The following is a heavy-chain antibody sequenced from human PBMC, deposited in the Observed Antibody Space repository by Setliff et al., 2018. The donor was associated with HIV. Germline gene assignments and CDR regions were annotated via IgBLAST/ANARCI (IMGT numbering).Heavy chain of an antibody. CDR1: GGSISSYY. CDR2: IDTSESS. J-gene: IGHJ2*01. D-gene: IGHD3-10*01. V-gene: IGHV4-4*08. Sequence: SETLSLTCSVSGGSISSYYWSWIRQPPGKGLEWIGYIDTSESSNYNPSLKSRVTFSVDTSKNQFSLKLSSVTAADTAVYYCARSARFFYASGSRRYFDLWGRGTLVTVSS. CDR3: ARSARFFYASGSRRYFDL.